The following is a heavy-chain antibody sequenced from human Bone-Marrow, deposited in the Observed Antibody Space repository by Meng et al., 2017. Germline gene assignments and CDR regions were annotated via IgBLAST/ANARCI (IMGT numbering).Heavy chain of an antibody. CDR2: IYTSGST. J-gene: IGHJ3*02. CDR1: GGSISSGSYY. Sequence: SETLSLTCTVSGGSISSGSYYWSWIRQPAGKGLEWIGRIYTSGSTNYNPSLKSRVTISVDTSKNQFSLKLSSVTAADTAVYYCARSTGVRYSSSWYPAFDIWGQGTMVTVSS. V-gene: IGHV4-61*02. CDR3: ARSTGVRYSSSWYPAFDI. D-gene: IGHD6-13*01.